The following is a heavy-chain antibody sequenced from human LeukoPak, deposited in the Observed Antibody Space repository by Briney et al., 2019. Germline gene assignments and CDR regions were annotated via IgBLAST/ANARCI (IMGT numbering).Heavy chain of an antibody. Sequence: SQTLSLTCTVSGGSISSGGYYWSWIRQPPGKGLEWIGYIYYSGSTNYNPSLKSRVTISVDTSKNQFSLKLSSVTAADTAVYYCARQLYSNLIDYWGQGTLVTVSS. CDR2: IYYSGST. CDR3: ARQLYSNLIDY. CDR1: GGSISSGGYY. V-gene: IGHV4-61*08. D-gene: IGHD4-11*01. J-gene: IGHJ4*02.